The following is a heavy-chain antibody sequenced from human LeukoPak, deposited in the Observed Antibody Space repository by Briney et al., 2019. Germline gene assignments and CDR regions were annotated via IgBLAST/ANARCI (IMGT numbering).Heavy chain of an antibody. D-gene: IGHD6-13*01. Sequence: SETLSLTCTVSGGSIINSGYYWGWIRQPPGKGLEWIGSIYHSGNTYYNPSLKSRVTISVDTSKNQFSLKLSSVTAADTAVYYCARVDSSSWYDYYYMDVWGKGTTVTVSS. CDR1: GGSIINSGYY. CDR3: ARVDSSSWYDYYYMDV. J-gene: IGHJ6*03. V-gene: IGHV4-39*07. CDR2: IYHSGNT.